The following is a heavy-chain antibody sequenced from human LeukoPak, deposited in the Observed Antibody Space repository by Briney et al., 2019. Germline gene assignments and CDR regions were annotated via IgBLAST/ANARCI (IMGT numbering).Heavy chain of an antibody. V-gene: IGHV4-34*01. CDR2: INHSGST. CDR3: ARGGYYYDSSGRYNWFDP. Sequence: SETLSLTCAVYGGSFSGYYWSWIRQPPGKGLEWIGEINHSGSTNYNPSLKSRVTISVDTSKNQFSLKLSSVTAADTAVYYCARGGYYYDSSGRYNWFDPWGQGTLVTVSS. D-gene: IGHD3-22*01. J-gene: IGHJ5*02. CDR1: GGSFSGYY.